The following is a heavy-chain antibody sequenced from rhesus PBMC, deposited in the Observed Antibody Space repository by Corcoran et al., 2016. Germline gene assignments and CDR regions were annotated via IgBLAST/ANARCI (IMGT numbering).Heavy chain of an antibody. J-gene: IGHJ4*01. Sequence: EVQLVESGGGLVQPGGSLRLSCAASGFTFSSYGMSWVRQAPGKWLEWVSYISNGGGSTYYADSVKGRFTIARDNSKNKLSMQMNSLRAEDTAVYYCAKAGYSSSFDYWGQGVLVTVSS. V-gene: IGHV3S5*01. D-gene: IGHD6-19*01. CDR3: AKAGYSSSFDY. CDR2: ISNGGGST. CDR1: GFTFSSYG.